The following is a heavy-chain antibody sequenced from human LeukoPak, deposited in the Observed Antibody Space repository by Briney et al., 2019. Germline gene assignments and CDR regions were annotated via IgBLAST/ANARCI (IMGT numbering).Heavy chain of an antibody. CDR2: INPNSGGT. J-gene: IGHJ4*02. Sequence: ASVKVSCKASGYTFTGYYMHWVRQAPGQGLEWMRWINPNSGGTNYAQKFQGRVTMTRDTSISTAYMELSRLRSDDTAVYYCARVPYCSGGSCYEGDFDYWGQGTLVTVSS. V-gene: IGHV1-2*02. CDR1: GYTFTGYY. CDR3: ARVPYCSGGSCYEGDFDY. D-gene: IGHD2-15*01.